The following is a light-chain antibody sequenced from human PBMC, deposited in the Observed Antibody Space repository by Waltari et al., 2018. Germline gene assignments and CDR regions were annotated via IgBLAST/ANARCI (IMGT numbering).Light chain of an antibody. V-gene: IGLV6-57*03. CDR3: QSYDTTTHWV. CDR1: SGSIASNF. CDR2: EDN. J-gene: IGLJ3*02. Sequence: TVIISCTRSSGSIASNFVQWYQQRPGSAPTTVIFEDNERPSGVPDRFYGSIDSSSNSASLTISGLRTEDEADYYCQSYDTTTHWVFGGGTKLTVL.